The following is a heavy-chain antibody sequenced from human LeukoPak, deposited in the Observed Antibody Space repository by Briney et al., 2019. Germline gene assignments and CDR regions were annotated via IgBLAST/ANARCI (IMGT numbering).Heavy chain of an antibody. CDR2: TYYRSKWYN. D-gene: IGHD6-13*01. J-gene: IGHJ1*01. CDR1: GDSVSSNSAA. V-gene: IGHV6-1*01. Sequence: SQTLSLTCAISGDSVSSNSAAWNWIRQSPSRGLEWLGRTYYRSKWYNDYALSVKSRININPDTSKIQFSLQLNYVTPEDTAVYYCARESSSWYGYFHHWGQGTLVTVSS. CDR3: ARESSSWYGYFHH.